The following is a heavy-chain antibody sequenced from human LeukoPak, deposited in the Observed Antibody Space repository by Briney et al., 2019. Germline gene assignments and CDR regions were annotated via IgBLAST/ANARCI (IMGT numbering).Heavy chain of an antibody. CDR3: ARSSTSWRPAPGY. V-gene: IGHV3-21*01. D-gene: IGHD2-2*01. CDR1: GFTFSSYA. Sequence: GGSLRLSCAASGFTFSSYAMHWVRQAPGKGLEWVSSISSSSSYIYYADSVKGRFTISRDNAKNSLYLQMNSLRAEDTAVYYCARSSTSWRPAPGYWGQGTLVTVSS. CDR2: ISSSSSYI. J-gene: IGHJ4*02.